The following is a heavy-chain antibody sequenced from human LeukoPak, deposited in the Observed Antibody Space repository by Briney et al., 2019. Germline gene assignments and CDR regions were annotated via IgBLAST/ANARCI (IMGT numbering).Heavy chain of an antibody. Sequence: ASVKVSCKASGYTFTSYDINWVRQATGQGLEWMGWMNPNSGNTGYAQKFQGRVTMTRNTSISTAYMELSSLRSEDTAVYYCARGLQQLTPMDVWGQGTTVTASS. CDR2: MNPNSGNT. D-gene: IGHD6-13*01. J-gene: IGHJ6*02. CDR3: ARGLQQLTPMDV. CDR1: GYTFTSYD. V-gene: IGHV1-8*01.